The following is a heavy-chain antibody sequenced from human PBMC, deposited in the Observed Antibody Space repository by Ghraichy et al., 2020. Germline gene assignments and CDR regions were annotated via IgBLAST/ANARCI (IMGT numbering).Heavy chain of an antibody. CDR1: GYTFTGYY. J-gene: IGHJ4*02. CDR3: ARMTGYSSDWRPY. V-gene: IGHV1-2*02. CDR2: INPNSGGT. D-gene: IGHD6-19*01. Sequence: ASVKVSCKASGYTFTGYYMHWVRQAPGQGLEWMGWINPNSGGTSYAQKFHGRVTMTRDTSITTAYMELSRLTSDDTAVYYCARMTGYSSDWRPYWGQGTLVTVSS.